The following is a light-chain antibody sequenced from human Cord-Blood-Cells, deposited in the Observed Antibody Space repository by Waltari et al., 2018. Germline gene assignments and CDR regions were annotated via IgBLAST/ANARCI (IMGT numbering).Light chain of an antibody. J-gene: IGLJ3*02. CDR3: CSYAGSSTWV. V-gene: IGLV2-23*01. Sequence: QSALTQPASVSGSPGQSITLSCPGTSSEVGSYNLLSWYQQHPGKAPKLVIYAGSQQPSGVSNRFSGSKSGNTASLTISGLQAEDESDYYCCSYAGSSTWVFGGGTKLTVL. CDR2: AGS. CDR1: SSEVGSYNL.